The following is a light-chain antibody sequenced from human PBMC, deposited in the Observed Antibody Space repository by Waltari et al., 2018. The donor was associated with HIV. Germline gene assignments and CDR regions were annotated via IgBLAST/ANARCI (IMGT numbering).Light chain of an antibody. CDR3: CSYADTYFVV. V-gene: IGLV2-11*01. CDR2: DVT. J-gene: IGLJ2*01. CDR1: SSDVGGYNY. Sequence: QSALTQPRSVSGSPGQSVTISCTGTSSDVGGYNYVSWYQHHPNKGPKLLLYDVTKRPAVFPDRFPGSSSCNTASLTFSGLQAEDEAEYYCCSYADTYFVVFGGRTTLTVL.